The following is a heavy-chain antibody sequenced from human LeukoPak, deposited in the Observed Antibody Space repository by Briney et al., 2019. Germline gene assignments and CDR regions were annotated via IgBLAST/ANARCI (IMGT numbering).Heavy chain of an antibody. D-gene: IGHD3-22*01. Sequence: SETLSLTCAVSGDSISSDGYAWNWIRQPPGKGLEWIGYIYYSGSTCFNPSLKSRVTMSVDTSKNQFSLRLSSVTAADTAVYYCAREKGYYDSSGYYDGHAFDIWGQGTMVTVSS. J-gene: IGHJ3*02. CDR2: IYYSGST. CDR1: GDSISSDGYA. CDR3: AREKGYYDSSGYYDGHAFDI. V-gene: IGHV4-30-4*07.